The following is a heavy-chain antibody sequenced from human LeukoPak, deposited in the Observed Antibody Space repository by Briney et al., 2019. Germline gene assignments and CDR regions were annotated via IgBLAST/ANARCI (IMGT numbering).Heavy chain of an antibody. CDR3: AREPPGGYDFWSGYYTRLNYYYGMDV. V-gene: IGHV4-30-4*01. D-gene: IGHD3-3*01. Sequence: PSETLSLTCTVSGGSISSGDYYWSWIRQPPGKGLEWVGYIYYSGSTYYNPSLKSRVTISVATSKTQFSLKLSSVTAADTAVYYCAREPPGGYDFWSGYYTRLNYYYGMDVWGQGTTVTVSS. J-gene: IGHJ6*02. CDR2: IYYSGST. CDR1: GGSISSGDYY.